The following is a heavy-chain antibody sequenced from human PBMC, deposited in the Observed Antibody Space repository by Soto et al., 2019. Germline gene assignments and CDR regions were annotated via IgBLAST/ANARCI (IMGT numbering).Heavy chain of an antibody. CDR2: IYYSGGT. D-gene: IGHD2-8*01. V-gene: IGHV4-39*01. CDR1: RGPISSRRYY. J-gene: IGHJ5*02. CDR3: ADTNVSNNWFDP. Sequence: QLQLQESGPRLVKPSETLSLTCTVSRGPISSRRYYWGWIRQPPGKGLEWIGSIYYSGGTYYYPFLKGRVTISVDSTKNQLSLKLNSVTTTDTAVYYCADTNVSNNWFDPWGQGTLVTVS.